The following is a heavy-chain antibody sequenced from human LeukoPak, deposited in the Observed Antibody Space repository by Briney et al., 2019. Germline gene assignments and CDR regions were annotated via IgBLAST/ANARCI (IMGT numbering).Heavy chain of an antibody. Sequence: GGSLRLSCAASGFTFSDYYMTWIRQAPGKGLEWLSYISSSGRTIYYADSVKGRFTISRDNSKNTLYLQMNGLRAEDTAVYYCARLGDYSNKDWGQGTLVTVSS. CDR1: GFTFSDYY. CDR3: ARLGDYSNKD. CDR2: ISSSGRTI. D-gene: IGHD4-11*01. V-gene: IGHV3-11*01. J-gene: IGHJ4*02.